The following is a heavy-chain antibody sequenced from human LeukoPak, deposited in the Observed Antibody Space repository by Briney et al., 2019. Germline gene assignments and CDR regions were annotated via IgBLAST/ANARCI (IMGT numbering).Heavy chain of an antibody. CDR1: GFTFDDYA. Sequence: GGSLRLPCAASGFTFDDYAMHWVRQAPGKGLEWVSGISWNSGSIGYADSVKGRFTISRDNSKNTLYLQMNSLRAEDTAVYYCARRSPVNWGIDYWGQGTLVTVSS. CDR2: ISWNSGSI. D-gene: IGHD7-27*01. CDR3: ARRSPVNWGIDY. V-gene: IGHV3-9*01. J-gene: IGHJ4*02.